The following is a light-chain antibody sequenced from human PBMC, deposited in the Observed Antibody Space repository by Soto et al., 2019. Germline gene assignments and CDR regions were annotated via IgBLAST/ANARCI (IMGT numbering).Light chain of an antibody. CDR2: DAS. J-gene: IGKJ4*01. Sequence: DIQMTQAPSSLSARVGDRITITCQASQDVGVYLDWYQQKPGKAPKVLIYDASSLKTGVPSRFSGSGSGTRFTLTISSLQPEDFATYYCRQYDSLPLTFGGGTKVEIK. CDR1: QDVGVY. V-gene: IGKV1-33*01. CDR3: RQYDSLPLT.